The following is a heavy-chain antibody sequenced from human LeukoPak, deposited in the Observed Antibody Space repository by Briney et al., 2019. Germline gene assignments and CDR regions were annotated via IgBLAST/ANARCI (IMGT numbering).Heavy chain of an antibody. D-gene: IGHD5-18*01. J-gene: IGHJ6*02. Sequence: ASETLSLTCTVSGGSVSSGSYYWSWIGQPPGKGLEWIGYIYYSGSTNYNPSLKRRVTISVDTSKNQFSLKLSSVTAADTAAYYCARDRYSYGWGMDVWGQGTTVTVSS. V-gene: IGHV4-61*01. CDR2: IYYSGST. CDR3: ARDRYSYGWGMDV. CDR1: GGSVSSGSYY.